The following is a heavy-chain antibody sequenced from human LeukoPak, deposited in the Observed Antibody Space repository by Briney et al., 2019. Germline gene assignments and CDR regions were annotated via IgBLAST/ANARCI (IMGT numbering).Heavy chain of an antibody. J-gene: IGHJ5*02. CDR1: GYTFKNYG. CDR2: ISPYNGNT. Sequence: ASVKVSCKASGYTFKNYGISWVRQAPGQGLEWMGWISPYNGNTKYAQKLQGRVTMTTDTSTSTAYMELRSLTSDDTAVYHCARGGSDCSGGNCPYSWFDPWGQGTLVTVSS. CDR3: ARGGSDCSGGNCPYSWFDP. V-gene: IGHV1-18*01. D-gene: IGHD2-15*01.